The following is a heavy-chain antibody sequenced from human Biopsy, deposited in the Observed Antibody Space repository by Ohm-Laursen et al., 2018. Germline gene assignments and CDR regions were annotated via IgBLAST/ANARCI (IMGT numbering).Heavy chain of an antibody. V-gene: IGHV1-69*06. CDR2: NIPILGTG. J-gene: IGHJ1*01. Sequence: SVKVSCKAPGGTFSNYGVNWVRQAPGQGLEWLGGNIPILGTGNYAQKFQDRVTVAADTSTSTATMELRSLRSDDAAVYYCATKLTGYFHHWGQGTLAIVSS. D-gene: IGHD3-9*01. CDR3: ATKLTGYFHH. CDR1: GGTFSNYG.